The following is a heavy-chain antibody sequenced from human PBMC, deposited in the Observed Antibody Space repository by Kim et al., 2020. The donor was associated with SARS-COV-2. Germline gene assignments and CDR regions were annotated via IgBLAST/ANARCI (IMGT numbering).Heavy chain of an antibody. Sequence: SETLSLTCTVSGGSISSGGYYWSWIRQHPGKGLEWIGYIYYSGSTYYNPSLKSRVTISVDTSKNQFSLKLSSVTAADTAVYYCARDLLGENWFDPWGQGTLFTVSS. J-gene: IGHJ5*02. CDR3: ARDLLGENWFDP. CDR2: IYYSGST. D-gene: IGHD3-10*01. V-gene: IGHV4-31*03. CDR1: GGSISSGGYY.